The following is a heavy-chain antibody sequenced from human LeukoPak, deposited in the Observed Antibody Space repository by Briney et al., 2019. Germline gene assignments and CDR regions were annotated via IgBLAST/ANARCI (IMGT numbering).Heavy chain of an antibody. D-gene: IGHD1-26*01. J-gene: IGHJ4*02. CDR1: GFTFSSYS. CDR2: ISSSSSYI. V-gene: IGHV3-21*04. CDR3: ARGGSHGFYYFDY. Sequence: GGSLRLSCAASGFTFSSYSMNWVRQAPGKGLEWVSSISSSSSYIYYADSVKGRFTISRDNSKNTLYLQMNSLRAEDTAVYYCARGGSHGFYYFDYWGQGTLVTVSS.